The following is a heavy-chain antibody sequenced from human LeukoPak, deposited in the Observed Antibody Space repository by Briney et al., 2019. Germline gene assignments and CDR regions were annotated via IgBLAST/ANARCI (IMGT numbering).Heavy chain of an antibody. V-gene: IGHV4-59*01. CDR3: ARVIRFGDLGHFDY. J-gene: IGHJ4*02. Sequence: KPSETLSLTCTVSGGSINNYYWNWIRQPPGKGLEWIGYNYYTGNTNFNPSLKSRVTISVDTSKNQFSLKLSSVTAADTAVYYCARVIRFGDLGHFDYWGQGTLVTVSS. D-gene: IGHD3-10*01. CDR2: NYYTGNT. CDR1: GGSINNYY.